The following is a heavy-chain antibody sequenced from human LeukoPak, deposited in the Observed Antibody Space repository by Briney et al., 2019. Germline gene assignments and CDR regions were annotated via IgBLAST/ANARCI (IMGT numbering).Heavy chain of an antibody. CDR2: ISDSGSNT. V-gene: IGHV3-23*01. J-gene: IGHJ4*02. Sequence: GGSLRLSCVASGHTFSTYAIRCVRQAPGKGLEWVTGISDSGSNTYYADSVKGRFTISRDNSKNTLYLQMSSLRAEDTYVYSCAEDRHFDSSCHIDYWGQGTLVTVSS. CDR3: AEDRHFDSSCHIDY. CDR1: GHTFSTYA. D-gene: IGHD6-13*01.